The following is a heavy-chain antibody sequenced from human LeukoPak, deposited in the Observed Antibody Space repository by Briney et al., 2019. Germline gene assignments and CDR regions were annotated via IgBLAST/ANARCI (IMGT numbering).Heavy chain of an antibody. Sequence: ASVKVSCKASGGTFSSYAISWVRQAPGQGLEWMGGIIPIFGTANYAQKFQGRVTITTDESTSTAYMELSSLRSEDTAVYYCARDSAVGSGYHSYYFDYWGQGTLVTVSP. CDR1: GGTFSSYA. CDR2: IIPIFGTA. D-gene: IGHD5-12*01. J-gene: IGHJ4*02. CDR3: ARDSAVGSGYHSYYFDY. V-gene: IGHV1-69*05.